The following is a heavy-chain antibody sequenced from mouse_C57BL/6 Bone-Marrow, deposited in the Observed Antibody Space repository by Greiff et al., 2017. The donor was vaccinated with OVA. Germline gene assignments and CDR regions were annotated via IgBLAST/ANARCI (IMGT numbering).Heavy chain of an antibody. CDR1: GYTFTSYW. D-gene: IGHD2-4*01. CDR3: ARWRLRPYYYAMDY. Sequence: QVQLQQPGAELVMPGASVKLSCKASGYTFTSYWMHWVKQRPGQGLEWIGEIDPSDSYTNYNQKFNGKSTLTVDKSSSTAYMQLSSLTSEDSAVYYCARWRLRPYYYAMDYWGQGTSVTVSS. J-gene: IGHJ4*01. V-gene: IGHV1-69*01. CDR2: IDPSDSYT.